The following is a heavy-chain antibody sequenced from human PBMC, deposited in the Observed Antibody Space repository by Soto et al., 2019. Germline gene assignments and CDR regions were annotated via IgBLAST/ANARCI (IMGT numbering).Heavy chain of an antibody. CDR3: ASGSSAWFDP. CDR2: ISYISIYI. J-gene: IGHJ5*02. CDR1: GFTFSSYG. V-gene: IGHV3-21*01. Sequence: GGSLRLSCAASGFTFSSYGMHWVRQAPGKGLEWVASISYISIYIYYADSVKGRFTISRDNAKNSLYLQMNSLRAEDTAVYYCASGSSAWFDPWGQGTLVTVSS. D-gene: IGHD6-6*01.